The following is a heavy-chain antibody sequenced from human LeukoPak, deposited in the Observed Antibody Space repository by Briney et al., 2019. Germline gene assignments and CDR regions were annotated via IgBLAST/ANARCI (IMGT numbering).Heavy chain of an antibody. Sequence: PGGSLRLSCAASGFTFSRYSMNWVRQAPGKGLEWVSYISSSSSTIYYVDSVKGRFTISRDNAKNTLYLQMNSLRAEDTAVYYCARDQGLVPAAYDYWGQGTLVTVSS. CDR1: GFTFSRYS. CDR3: ARDQGLVPAAYDY. CDR2: ISSSSSTI. D-gene: IGHD2-2*01. J-gene: IGHJ4*02. V-gene: IGHV3-48*01.